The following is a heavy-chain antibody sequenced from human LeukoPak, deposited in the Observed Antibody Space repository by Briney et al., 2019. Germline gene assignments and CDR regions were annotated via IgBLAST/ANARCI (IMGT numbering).Heavy chain of an antibody. Sequence: GGTLRLSCAGSGFSFSSHGMNWVRQAPGKGLEWVSGISPSGDITYYTDSVRGRFTISRDNFKNTLSLQVNSLRAEDTAVYYCARTGAVYYYYYYMDVWGKGTTVTVFS. CDR3: ARTGAVYYYYYYMDV. CDR2: ISPSGDIT. D-gene: IGHD1-26*01. J-gene: IGHJ6*03. CDR1: GFSFSSHG. V-gene: IGHV3-23*01.